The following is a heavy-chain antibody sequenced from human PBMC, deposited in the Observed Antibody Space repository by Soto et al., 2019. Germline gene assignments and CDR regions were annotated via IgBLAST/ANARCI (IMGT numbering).Heavy chain of an antibody. CDR3: TRGNYYDSSVIGKVDY. CDR1: GFTFSSYA. V-gene: IGHV3-23*01. CDR2: ISGSGGST. J-gene: IGHJ4*02. D-gene: IGHD3-22*01. Sequence: PGGSLRLSCAASGFTFSSYAMSWVRQAPGKGLEWVSAISGSGGSTYYADSLKGRFTISRDNAKNTLYLQMNSLRAEDTAVYYCTRGNYYDSSVIGKVDYWGQGTLVTVAS.